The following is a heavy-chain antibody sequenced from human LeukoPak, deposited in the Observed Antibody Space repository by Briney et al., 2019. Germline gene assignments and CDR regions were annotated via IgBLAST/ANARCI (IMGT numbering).Heavy chain of an antibody. V-gene: IGHV4-39*07. CDR3: ARLAEAGTKIDY. D-gene: IGHD6-13*01. Sequence: PSETLSLTCTVSGGSISSSSYYWGWIRQPPGKGLEWIGSIYYSGSTYYNPSLKSRVTISVDTSKNQFSLKLSSVTAADTAVYYCARLAEAGTKIDYWGQGTLVTVSS. CDR1: GGSISSSSYY. CDR2: IYYSGST. J-gene: IGHJ4*02.